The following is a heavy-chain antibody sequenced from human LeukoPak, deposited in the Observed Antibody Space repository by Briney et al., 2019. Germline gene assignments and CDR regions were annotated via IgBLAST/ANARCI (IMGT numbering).Heavy chain of an antibody. CDR1: GFTFSSYA. CDR3: ARYSSSWYHSHYYYYMDV. CDR2: ISYDGSNK. D-gene: IGHD6-13*01. J-gene: IGHJ6*03. Sequence: PGGSLRLSCAASGFTFSSYAMHWVRQAPGKGLEWVAVISYDGSNKYYADSVKGRFTISRDNSKNTLYLQMNSLRAEDTAVYYCARYSSSWYHSHYYYYMDVWGKGTTVTVSS. V-gene: IGHV3-30*04.